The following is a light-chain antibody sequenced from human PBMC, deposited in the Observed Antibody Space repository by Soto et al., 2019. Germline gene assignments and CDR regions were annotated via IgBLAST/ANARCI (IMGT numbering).Light chain of an antibody. V-gene: IGKV3-20*01. J-gene: IGKJ5*01. CDR3: PQYGSSAIT. CDR2: GAS. CDR1: QSVSSSY. Sequence: EIVLTQSPGTLSLSPWERATLSCSASQSVSSSYLAWYQQKPGQAPRLLIYGASSMATGIPDRFSGSGSGTDFTLTISRLEPEDFAVYDCPQYGSSAITFGQGTRLEIK.